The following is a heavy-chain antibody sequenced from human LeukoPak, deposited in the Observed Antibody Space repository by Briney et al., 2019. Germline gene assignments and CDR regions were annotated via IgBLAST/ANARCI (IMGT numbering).Heavy chain of an antibody. J-gene: IGHJ4*02. Sequence: GASVKVSCKASGYTFTGYYMHWVRQAPGQGLEWMGWINPNSGGTNYAQKFQGRVTMTTDTSTSTAYMELRSLRSDDTAVYYCARSHTARAFDYWGQGTLVTVSS. CDR1: GYTFTGYY. V-gene: IGHV1-2*02. CDR3: ARSHTARAFDY. D-gene: IGHD5-18*01. CDR2: INPNSGGT.